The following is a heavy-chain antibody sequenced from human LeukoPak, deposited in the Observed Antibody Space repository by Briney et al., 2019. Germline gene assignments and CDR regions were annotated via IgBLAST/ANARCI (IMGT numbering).Heavy chain of an antibody. V-gene: IGHV3-30-3*01. CDR1: GFTFSSYA. Sequence: GGSLRLSRAASGFTFSSYAMHWVRQAPGKGLEWVAVISYDGSNKYYADSVKGRFTIPRDNSKNTLYLQMNSLRAEDTAVYYCARDLVAGTIDYWGQGTLVSVSS. J-gene: IGHJ4*02. CDR3: ARDLVAGTIDY. D-gene: IGHD6-19*01. CDR2: ISYDGSNK.